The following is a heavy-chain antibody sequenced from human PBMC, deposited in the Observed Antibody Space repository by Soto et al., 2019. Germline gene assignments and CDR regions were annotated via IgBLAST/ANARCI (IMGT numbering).Heavy chain of an antibody. CDR1: GFTFSSYA. D-gene: IGHD1-7*01. Sequence: EVQLLESGGGLVQPGGSLRLSCAASGFTFSSYAMNWVRQAPGKGLEWVSAISGSGGSTYYADSVKGRFTISRDSSKNTLYLQMNSLRAKDKAVYYCAKGNSWYPAIVLDIWVQGTMVIVSS. CDR3: AKGNSWYPAIVLDI. J-gene: IGHJ3*02. CDR2: ISGSGGST. V-gene: IGHV3-23*01.